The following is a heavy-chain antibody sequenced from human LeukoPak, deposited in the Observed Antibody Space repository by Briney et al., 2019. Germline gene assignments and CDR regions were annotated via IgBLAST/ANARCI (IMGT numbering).Heavy chain of an antibody. J-gene: IGHJ5*02. CDR3: AAPYTSSWFDL. V-gene: IGHV1-58*01. Sequence: ASVKVSCKASGFTFTSRSAVQWVRQARGQRLEWIGWIVVDSDNANYAENFQERVTITRDMSASTSYMELSSLRSEDTAVYFCAAPYTSSWFDLWGQGILVTVSS. CDR1: GFTFTSRSA. CDR2: IVVDSDNA. D-gene: IGHD6-13*01.